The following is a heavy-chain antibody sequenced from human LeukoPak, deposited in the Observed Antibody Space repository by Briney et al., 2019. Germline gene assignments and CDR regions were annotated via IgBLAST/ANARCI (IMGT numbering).Heavy chain of an antibody. V-gene: IGHV3-48*04. D-gene: IGHD6-13*01. CDR2: ISSSSGTI. J-gene: IGHJ4*02. CDR3: APEGRSWYYFAY. Sequence: PGGSLRLSCAGSGFNFSSFVMTWVRQAPGKGLEWVSYISSSSGTIYYADSVKGRFTISRDNAKNSLYLQMSSLRAEDTAVYYCAPEGRSWYYFAYWGQGTLVTVAS. CDR1: GFNFSSFV.